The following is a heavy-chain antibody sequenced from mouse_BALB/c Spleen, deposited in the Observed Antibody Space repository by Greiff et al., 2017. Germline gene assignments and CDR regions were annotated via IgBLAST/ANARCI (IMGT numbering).Heavy chain of an antibody. CDR1: GFTFSDYY. CDR2: ISDGGSYT. Sequence: EVKLQESGGGLVKPGGSLKLSCAASGFTFSDYYMYWVRQTPEKRLEWVATISDGGSYTYYPDSVKGRFTISRDNAKNNLYLQMSSLKSEDTAMYYCARDRYDAWFAYWGQGTLVTVSA. D-gene: IGHD2-14*01. V-gene: IGHV5-4*02. J-gene: IGHJ3*01. CDR3: ARDRYDAWFAY.